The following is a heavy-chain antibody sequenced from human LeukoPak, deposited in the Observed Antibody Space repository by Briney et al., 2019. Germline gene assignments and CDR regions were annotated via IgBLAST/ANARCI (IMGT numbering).Heavy chain of an antibody. CDR3: ARKASIRGGFH. CDR1: GGSFSGYY. Sequence: SETLSLTCAVYGGSFSGYYWSWLRQPPGKGLEWIGEINHSGSTNNNPSLKSRITISVDRSKNQFSLKLISVTAADTAVYYCARKASIRGGFHWGQGTLVTVSS. J-gene: IGHJ4*02. CDR2: INHSGST. V-gene: IGHV4-34*01. D-gene: IGHD2-2*01.